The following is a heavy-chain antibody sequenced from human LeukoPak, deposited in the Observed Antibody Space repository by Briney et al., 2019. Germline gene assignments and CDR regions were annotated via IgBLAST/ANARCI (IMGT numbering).Heavy chain of an antibody. V-gene: IGHV4-34*01. Sequence: SETLSLTCAVYGGSFSGYYWSWIRQPPGKGLEWIGEINHSGSTNYDPSLKSRVTISVDTSKNQFSLKLSSVTAADTAVYYCARSVVVITRNNWFDPWGQGTLVTVSS. D-gene: IGHD2-15*01. CDR2: INHSGST. J-gene: IGHJ5*02. CDR3: ARSVVVITRNNWFDP. CDR1: GGSFSGYY.